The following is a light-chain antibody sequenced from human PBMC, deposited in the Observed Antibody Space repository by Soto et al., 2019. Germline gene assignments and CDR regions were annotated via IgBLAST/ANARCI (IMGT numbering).Light chain of an antibody. CDR3: CSYAGSRVV. J-gene: IGLJ2*01. Sequence: QSALTQPPSVSGSPGQSVTISCTGTSSDVGSYNLVSWYQQHPGKAPKLMIYEGSKRPSGVSNRFSGSKSGNTASLTISGLQAEDEADYYCCSYAGSRVVFGGGTKLTVL. V-gene: IGLV2-23*01. CDR1: SSDVGSYNL. CDR2: EGS.